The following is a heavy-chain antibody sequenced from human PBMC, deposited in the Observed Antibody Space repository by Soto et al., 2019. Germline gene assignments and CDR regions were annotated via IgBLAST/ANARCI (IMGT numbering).Heavy chain of an antibody. J-gene: IGHJ4*02. CDR3: ARDRLNGRDCSGGSCYQDHFDY. D-gene: IGHD2-15*01. CDR2: IIPIFGTA. V-gene: IGHV1-69*13. Sequence: SVKVSCKASGGTFSSYTISWVRQAPGQGLEWMGRIIPIFGTANYAQKFQGRVTITADESTSTAYMELSSLRSEDTAVYYCARDRLNGRDCSGGSCYQDHFDYWGQGTLVTVSS. CDR1: GGTFSSYT.